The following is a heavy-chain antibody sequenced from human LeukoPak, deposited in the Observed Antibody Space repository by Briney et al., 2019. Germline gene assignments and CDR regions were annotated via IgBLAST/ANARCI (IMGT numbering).Heavy chain of an antibody. CDR2: ITRDGDDT. D-gene: IGHD2-2*01. Sequence: GGSLRLSCAASGFTFSSYSMNWVRQAPGKGLEFVSAITRDGDDTYYANSVKGRFTISRDNSNNVLCLQMDSLRPEDMAIYYCARGGIQHCSSSSCYDCWGQGALVTVSS. V-gene: IGHV3-64*01. CDR3: ARGGIQHCSSSSCYDC. CDR1: GFTFSSYS. J-gene: IGHJ4*02.